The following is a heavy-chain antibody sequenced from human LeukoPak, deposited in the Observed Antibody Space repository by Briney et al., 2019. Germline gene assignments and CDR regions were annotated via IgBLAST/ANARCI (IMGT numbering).Heavy chain of an antibody. CDR2: ISSGGNT. CDR3: AKGSKEVLFTRDHYMDV. V-gene: IGHV3-53*05. CDR1: GFIVSSNS. J-gene: IGHJ6*03. D-gene: IGHD3-3*01. Sequence: GGSLRLSCKVSGFIVSSNSWSWVRQAPGKGLEWVSFISSGGNTDHSDSVKGRFTISRDNSKNTLYLQMNSLRAEDTAVYYCAKGSKEVLFTRDHYMDVWGKGTTVTISS.